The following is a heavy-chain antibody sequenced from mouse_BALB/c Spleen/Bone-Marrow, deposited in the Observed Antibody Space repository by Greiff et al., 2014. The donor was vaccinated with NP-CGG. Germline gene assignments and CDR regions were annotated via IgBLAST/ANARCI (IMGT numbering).Heavy chain of an antibody. CDR1: GYTFTSYW. CDR2: IDPSDSET. CDR3: ARNANWYFDV. J-gene: IGHJ1*01. Sequence: VQLQQSGAELVRPGASVKLSCKASGYTFTSYWMSWVKQRPGQGLEWIGVIDPSDSETQHNQMFKDKATLTVDKSSSTVYMQLSSLTSEDSAVYYCARNANWYFDVWGAGTTVTVSS. V-gene: IGHV1-61*01.